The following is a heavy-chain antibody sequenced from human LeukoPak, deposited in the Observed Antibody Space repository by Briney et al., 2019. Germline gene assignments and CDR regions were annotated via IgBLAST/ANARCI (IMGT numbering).Heavy chain of an antibody. CDR1: GGSIGNYY. Sequence: ASETLSLTCTVSGGSIGNYYWSWIRQPPGQGLERLGYIYYSGSTNYSPSLRSRLTMSLDTSKNQFSLKLSSVTAADTAVYVAEEYGTGSYYKSAFWGKGALVTVSS. CDR2: IYYSGST. V-gene: IGHV4-59*08. CDR3: EEYGTGSYYKSAF. J-gene: IGHJ4*02. D-gene: IGHD3-10*01.